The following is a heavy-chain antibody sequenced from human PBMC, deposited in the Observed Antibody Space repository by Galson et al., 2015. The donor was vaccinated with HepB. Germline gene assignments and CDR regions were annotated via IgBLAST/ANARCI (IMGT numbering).Heavy chain of an antibody. Sequence: SLRLSCAASGFTFSSYAMHWVRQAPGKGLEWVAVISYDGSNKYYADSVKGRFTISRDNSKNTLYLQMNSLRAEDTAVYYCARGRAYSSGWYPNYLDYWGQGTLVTVSS. CDR1: GFTFSSYA. CDR3: ARGRAYSSGWYPNYLDY. D-gene: IGHD6-19*01. J-gene: IGHJ4*02. CDR2: ISYDGSNK. V-gene: IGHV3-30-3*01.